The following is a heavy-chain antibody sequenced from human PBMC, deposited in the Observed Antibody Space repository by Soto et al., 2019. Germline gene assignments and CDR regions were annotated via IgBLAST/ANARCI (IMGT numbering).Heavy chain of an antibody. Sequence: QVQLQESGPGLVKPSQTLSLTCTVSGGSISSGGYYWSWIRQHPGKGLEWIGYIYFSGSTYYNPSLKSRVTISVDTSKNQFSLKLSSVTAADTAVYYCARGYGFYGDYGGVGFDYWGQGTLVTVSS. D-gene: IGHD4-17*01. J-gene: IGHJ4*02. V-gene: IGHV4-31*03. CDR1: GGSISSGGYY. CDR2: IYFSGST. CDR3: ARGYGFYGDYGGVGFDY.